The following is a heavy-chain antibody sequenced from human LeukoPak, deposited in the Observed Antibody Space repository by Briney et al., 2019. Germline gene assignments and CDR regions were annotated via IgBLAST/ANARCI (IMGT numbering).Heavy chain of an antibody. CDR2: IWYDGSNK. CDR1: RFTFSSYG. D-gene: IGHD2-2*01. CDR3: ARDQRYCSSSSCPWEPFDY. J-gene: IGHJ4*02. V-gene: IGHV3-33*01. Sequence: GGSLRLSCAASRFTFSSYGMHWVRQAPGKGLEWVAVIWYDGSNKYYADSVKGRFTISRDNAKNSLYLQMNSLRAEDTAVYYCARDQRYCSSSSCPWEPFDYWGQGTLVTVSS.